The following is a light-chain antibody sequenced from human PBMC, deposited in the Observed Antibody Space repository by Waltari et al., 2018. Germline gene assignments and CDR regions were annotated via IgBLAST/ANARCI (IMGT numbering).Light chain of an antibody. Sequence: DIQMTQSPSSLSAPVGHRVTITCRASQGISNSLAWYQQKPGKAPKLLLYAASRLENGDPSRFSGSGSGTDYTLTISSLQPEDFATYYCQQYYSIALNFGGGTKVEIK. J-gene: IGKJ4*01. V-gene: IGKV1-NL1*01. CDR1: QGISNS. CDR3: QQYYSIALN. CDR2: AAS.